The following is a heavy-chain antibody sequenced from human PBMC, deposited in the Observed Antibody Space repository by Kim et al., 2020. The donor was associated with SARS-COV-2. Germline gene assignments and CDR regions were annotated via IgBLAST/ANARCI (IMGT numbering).Heavy chain of an antibody. J-gene: IGHJ4*02. CDR2: IYYSGST. CDR1: GGSISSYY. CDR3: ARAYDSSGYYVRDYFDY. D-gene: IGHD3-22*01. Sequence: SETLSLTCTVSGGSISSYYWSWIRQPPGKGLEWIGYIYYSGSTNYNPSLKSRVTISVDTSKNQFSLKLSSVTAADTAVYYCARAYDSSGYYVRDYFDYWGPGTLVTVSS. V-gene: IGHV4-59*01.